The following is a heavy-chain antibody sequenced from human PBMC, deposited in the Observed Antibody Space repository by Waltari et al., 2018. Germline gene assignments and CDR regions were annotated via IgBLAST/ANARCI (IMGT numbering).Heavy chain of an antibody. D-gene: IGHD7-27*01. CDR1: GFTFTSHH. V-gene: IGHV3-48*03. CDR3: VRDLNWGFDS. Sequence: EVRLVESGGGLLHPGGTLRLSCEASGFTFTSHHLNWISQAPGMGLELLSLISSTFELHYADFVKCRLTVSRDNARISVFLVMSSLRADDTAVYYCVRDLNWGFDSWGQVTLFTVSS. CDR2: ISSTFEL. J-gene: IGHJ4*02.